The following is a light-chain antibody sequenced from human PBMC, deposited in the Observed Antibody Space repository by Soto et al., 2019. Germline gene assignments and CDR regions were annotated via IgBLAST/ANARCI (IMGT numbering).Light chain of an antibody. CDR1: QSVNSTY. Sequence: EIVLTQSPGTLSLSPGERATLSCRASQSVNSTYLAWYQQNPGQAPRLLIYGASSRATRIPDRFSGSGSGTDFTLTISRLEPEDFAVYFCQQYGSSSYTFGQGTKLEIK. CDR2: GAS. CDR3: QQYGSSSYT. J-gene: IGKJ2*01. V-gene: IGKV3-20*01.